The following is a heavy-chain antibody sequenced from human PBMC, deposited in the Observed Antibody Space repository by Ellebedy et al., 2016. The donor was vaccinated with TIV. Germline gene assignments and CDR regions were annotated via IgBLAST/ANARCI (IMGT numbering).Heavy chain of an antibody. CDR2: IYCGGGTT. D-gene: IGHD3-16*01. J-gene: IGHJ3*02. Sequence: PGGSLRLSCVGSGFSFSTYATAWVRQTPGKGLEWVSGIYCGGGTTYYADSVKGRFTISRDNSKNTMYLQMNSLRAEDTAIYYCAKDQVGGDGRWVFDIWGQGTMVTVSS. CDR3: AKDQVGGDGRWVFDI. CDR1: GFSFSTYA. V-gene: IGHV3-23*01.